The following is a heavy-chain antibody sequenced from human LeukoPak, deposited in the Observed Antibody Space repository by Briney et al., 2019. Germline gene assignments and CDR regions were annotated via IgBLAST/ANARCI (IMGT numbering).Heavy chain of an antibody. J-gene: IGHJ3*02. V-gene: IGHV1-69*02. CDR2: IIPILGIA. CDR1: GGTFSSYT. Sequence: ASVKVSCKASGGTFSSYTISWVRQAPGQGLEWMGRIIPILGIANYAQKFQGRVTITTDESTSTAYMELSSLRSEDTAVYYCAILRWGGNPLDAFDIWGQGTMVTVSS. CDR3: AILRWGGNPLDAFDI. D-gene: IGHD4-23*01.